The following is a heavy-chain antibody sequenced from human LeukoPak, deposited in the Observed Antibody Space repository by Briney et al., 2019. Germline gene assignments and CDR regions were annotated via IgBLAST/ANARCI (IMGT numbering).Heavy chain of an antibody. V-gene: IGHV3-64D*09. CDR3: VKGAYYYDSSGYYGYDY. D-gene: IGHD3-22*01. CDR2: TSSHGGST. CDR1: GFTFSSYA. J-gene: IGHJ4*02. Sequence: GGSLRLSCSASGFTFSSYAMHWVRQAPGKGLEYVSATSSHGGSTYYADSVKGRFTISRDNSKNTLYLQMSSLRAEDTAVYYCVKGAYYYDSSGYYGYDYWGQGTLVTASS.